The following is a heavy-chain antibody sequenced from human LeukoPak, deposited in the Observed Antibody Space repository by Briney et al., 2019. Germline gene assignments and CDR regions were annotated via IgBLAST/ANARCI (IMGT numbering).Heavy chain of an antibody. V-gene: IGHV3-21*01. CDR3: ARDGGAVAGPGSSDY. J-gene: IGHJ4*02. CDR2: ISSSSYI. Sequence: GGSLRLSCAASGFTFSSYSMNWVRQAPGKGLEWVSSISSSSYIYYEESVKGRFTISIDNAKNSLYLQMNSLRAEDTAVYYCARDGGAVAGPGSSDYWGQGTLVTVSS. CDR1: GFTFSSYS. D-gene: IGHD6-19*01.